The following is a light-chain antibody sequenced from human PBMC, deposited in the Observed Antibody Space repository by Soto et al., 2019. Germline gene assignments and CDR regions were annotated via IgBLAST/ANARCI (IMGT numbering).Light chain of an antibody. CDR2: TAS. Sequence: DIEMTQSPSSLSASVGDRVAITCRASQTISTYLNWYHQKPGTAPKLLIYTASSLQGGVPPRFSGNGSGTLFTLTLGSLQPEDSGIYYCQQSYSRPYTFGKGTKVDIK. J-gene: IGKJ2*01. CDR3: QQSYSRPYT. V-gene: IGKV1-39*01. CDR1: QTISTY.